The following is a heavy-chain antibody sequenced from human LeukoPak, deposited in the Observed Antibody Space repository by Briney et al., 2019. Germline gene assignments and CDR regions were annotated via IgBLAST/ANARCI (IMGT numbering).Heavy chain of an antibody. Sequence: PGGSLRLSCAASGFTFSSYAMHWVRQAPGKGLEWVAVISYDGSNKYYADSVKGRFTISRDNSKNTLYLQMNSLRAEDTAVYYCAKDGFCTNGVCSFDYWGQGTLVTVSS. D-gene: IGHD2-8*01. CDR3: AKDGFCTNGVCSFDY. V-gene: IGHV3-30-3*01. CDR2: ISYDGSNK. CDR1: GFTFSSYA. J-gene: IGHJ4*02.